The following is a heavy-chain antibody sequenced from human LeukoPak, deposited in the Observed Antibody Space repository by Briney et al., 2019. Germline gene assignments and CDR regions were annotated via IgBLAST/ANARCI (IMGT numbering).Heavy chain of an antibody. Sequence: PGRSLRLSCAASGFTLSSYAMHWVRPAPGKGLEWVAVISYDGSNKYYADSVKGRFTISRDNSKNTLYLQMNSLRAEDTAVYYCVRDLIRRGQGTLVTVSS. CDR3: VRDLIR. CDR2: ISYDGSNK. J-gene: IGHJ4*02. V-gene: IGHV3-30-3*01. CDR1: GFTLSSYA. D-gene: IGHD3-3*02.